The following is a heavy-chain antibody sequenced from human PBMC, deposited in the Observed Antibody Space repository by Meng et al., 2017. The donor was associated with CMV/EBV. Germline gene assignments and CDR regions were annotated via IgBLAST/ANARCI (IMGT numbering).Heavy chain of an antibody. Sequence: GESLKISCAASGFTFSSYWMHWVRQAPGKGLVWVSRINSDGSSTSYADSVKGRFTISRDNAKNSLYLQMNSLRAEDTAVYYCARDPTYYDFWSDRYPSYYYGMDVWGQGTTVTVSS. J-gene: IGHJ6*02. CDR3: ARDPTYYDFWSDRYPSYYYGMDV. CDR2: INSDGSST. CDR1: GFTFSSYW. V-gene: IGHV3-74*01. D-gene: IGHD3-3*01.